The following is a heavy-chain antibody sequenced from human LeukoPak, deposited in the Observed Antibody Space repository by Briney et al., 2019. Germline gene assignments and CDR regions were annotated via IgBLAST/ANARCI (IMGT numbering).Heavy chain of an antibody. CDR3: ARAFENNWFDP. J-gene: IGHJ5*02. Sequence: PGGSLRLSCAASGFTFSSYSMNWVRQAPGKGLEWVSSISSSSSYIYYADSVKGRFTISRDNAKNSLYLQMNSLRAEDTAMYYCARAFENNWFDPWGQGTLVTVSS. V-gene: IGHV3-21*01. CDR1: GFTFSSYS. D-gene: IGHD2/OR15-2a*01. CDR2: ISSSSSYI.